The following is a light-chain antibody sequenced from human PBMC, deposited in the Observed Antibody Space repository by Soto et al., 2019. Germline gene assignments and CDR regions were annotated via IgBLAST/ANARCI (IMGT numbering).Light chain of an antibody. CDR3: SSFAGTNNRYV. Sequence: QSALTQPPSASGSPGQSVTISCTGTSSDVGGYNFVSWYQQHPGEAPKLIIYEVTKRPSGVPDRFSGSKSGNTASLAVSGLQTDDGADYSSSSFAGTNNRYVFGTGTKLTVL. J-gene: IGLJ1*01. V-gene: IGLV2-8*01. CDR2: EVT. CDR1: SSDVGGYNF.